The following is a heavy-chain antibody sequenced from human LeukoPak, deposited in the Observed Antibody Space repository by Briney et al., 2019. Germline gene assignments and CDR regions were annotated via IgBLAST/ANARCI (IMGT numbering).Heavy chain of an antibody. CDR3: ATVRAAPVDY. D-gene: IGHD6-6*01. J-gene: IGHJ4*02. CDR1: GFTFSSYG. Sequence: GRSLRLSCAASGFTFSSYGMHCVRQDPGNGLEWVAVISYDGSNKYYADSVKGRFTISRDNSKNTLYLQMNSLRAEDTAVYYCATVRAAPVDYWGQGTLVTVSS. V-gene: IGHV3-30*03. CDR2: ISYDGSNK.